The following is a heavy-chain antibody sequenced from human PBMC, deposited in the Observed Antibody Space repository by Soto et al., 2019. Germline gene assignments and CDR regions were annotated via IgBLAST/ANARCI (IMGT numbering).Heavy chain of an antibody. CDR3: ARRYGGNFDY. Sequence: SETLSLTCTVSGGSISSYYWSWIRQPPGKGLEWIGYIYYSGSTNYNPSLKSRVAISVDTSKNQFSLKLSSVAAADTAVYYCARRYGGNFDYWGQGTLVTVSS. CDR2: IYYSGST. J-gene: IGHJ4*02. V-gene: IGHV4-59*01. D-gene: IGHD3-16*01. CDR1: GGSISSYY.